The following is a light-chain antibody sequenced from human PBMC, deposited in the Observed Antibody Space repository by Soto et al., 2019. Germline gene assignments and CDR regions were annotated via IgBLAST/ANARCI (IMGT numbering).Light chain of an antibody. J-gene: IGKJ3*01. Sequence: DIVMTQSPATLSVSPWERATLSCRASQSINTNLAWYQQKPGQAPRLLIYGASTRATVIPARFSGSGSGTEFTLTISGLQADDFAVYYCQQYHHWPPKVTFGPGTKVDIK. CDR2: GAS. CDR1: QSINTN. V-gene: IGKV3-15*01. CDR3: QQYHHWPPKVT.